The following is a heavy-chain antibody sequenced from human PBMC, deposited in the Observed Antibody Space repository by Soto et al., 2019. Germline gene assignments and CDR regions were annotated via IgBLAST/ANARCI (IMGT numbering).Heavy chain of an antibody. Sequence: EVQLVESVGGLVQPGGSLRLSCAASGFTVSSNYMSWVRQAPGKGLEWVSVIFTGGSTYYADSVKGRLTISRHSSKNTVYLQMNSLRAEDTAVYYCARDRYSSGWLDAFDIWGQGTMVTVSS. CDR3: ARDRYSSGWLDAFDI. V-gene: IGHV3-53*04. CDR2: IFTGGST. CDR1: GFTVSSNY. J-gene: IGHJ3*02. D-gene: IGHD6-19*01.